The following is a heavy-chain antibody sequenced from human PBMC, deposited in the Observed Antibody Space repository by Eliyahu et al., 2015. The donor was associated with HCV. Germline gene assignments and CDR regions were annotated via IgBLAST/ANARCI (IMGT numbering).Heavy chain of an antibody. CDR3: ARRYSNSCYDY. Sequence: EVQLVQSGAEVKKAGXSXXISCKGSGYIFASYWIGWVRQMPGKGLEWMGIIYPAGSDTRYSPSFQGQVTISADTSISTAYLQWRSLEASDSAIYYCARRYSNSCYDYWGQGTLVTVSS. CDR1: GYIFASYW. CDR2: IYPAGSDT. D-gene: IGHD1-26*01. V-gene: IGHV5-51*03. J-gene: IGHJ4*02.